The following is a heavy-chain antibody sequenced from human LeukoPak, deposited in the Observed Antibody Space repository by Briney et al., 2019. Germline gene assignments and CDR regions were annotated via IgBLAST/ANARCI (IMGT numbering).Heavy chain of an antibody. CDR1: GYTFTSYG. Sequence: GASVKVSCKASGYTFTSYGIIWVRQAPGQGLEWMGWISAYNGNTNYAQKLQGRVTMTTDTSTSTAYMELRSLRSDDTAVYYCARSHEYSSGWWMTPGAFDIWGQGTMVTVSS. D-gene: IGHD6-19*01. V-gene: IGHV1-18*01. CDR2: ISAYNGNT. J-gene: IGHJ3*02. CDR3: ARSHEYSSGWWMTPGAFDI.